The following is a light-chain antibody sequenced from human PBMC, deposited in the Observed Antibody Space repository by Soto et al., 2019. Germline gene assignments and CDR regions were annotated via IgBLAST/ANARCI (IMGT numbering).Light chain of an antibody. J-gene: IGLJ1*01. V-gene: IGLV2-8*01. CDR2: EVV. CDR1: KNDIGVYDF. CDR3: KSYAGSNTYV. Sequence: SALTQPPSASGSPGQSVTISCTGTKNDIGVYDFVSWYQHHPGKAPRLIIYEVVQRPSGVPDRFSGSKSGNTASLTVSGLQDADEADYFCKSYAGSNTYVFGSGTKLTVL.